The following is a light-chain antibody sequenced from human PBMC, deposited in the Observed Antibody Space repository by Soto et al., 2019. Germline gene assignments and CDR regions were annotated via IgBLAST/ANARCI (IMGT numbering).Light chain of an antibody. CDR1: TSDIGSYNL. CDR3: CSFAGSRTHYV. CDR2: EVN. J-gene: IGLJ1*01. Sequence: QSVLTQPASVSGSPGQSITISCTGTTSDIGSYNLVSWYQQHPGKAPKLMIHEVNKRPSGVSDRFSGSKSGNAASLRIFGLQAEDEADYYCCSFAGSRTHYVFGTGTKVTVL. V-gene: IGLV2-23*02.